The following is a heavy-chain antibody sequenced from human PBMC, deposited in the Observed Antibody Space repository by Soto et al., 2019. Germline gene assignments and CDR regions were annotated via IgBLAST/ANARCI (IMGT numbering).Heavy chain of an antibody. J-gene: IGHJ5*02. CDR1: GYXFTSYG. CDR3: ARVDIVATIGGLGGFDP. Sequence: ASVKVSCKASGYXFTSYGISWVRQAPGQGLEWMGWISAYNGNTNYAQKLQGRVTMTTDTSTSTAYMELRSLRSDDTAVYYCARVDIVATIGGLGGFDPWGQGTLVTVSS. V-gene: IGHV1-18*01. CDR2: ISAYNGNT. D-gene: IGHD5-12*01.